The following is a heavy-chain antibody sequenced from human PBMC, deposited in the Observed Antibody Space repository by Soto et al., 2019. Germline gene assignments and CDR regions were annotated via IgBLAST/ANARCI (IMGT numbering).Heavy chain of an antibody. CDR2: IRQDGGEK. CDR3: ASEYGDHLKFFDY. D-gene: IGHD4-17*01. V-gene: IGHV3-7*01. Sequence: PGGSLRLSCATFEFTFSAYWMSWVRQAPGKGLEWVANIRQDGGEKYYVDSVKGRFTISRDNAKNSVYLQMNSLRVEDTAIYYCASEYGDHLKFFDYWGPGTLVTASS. CDR1: EFTFSAYW. J-gene: IGHJ4*02.